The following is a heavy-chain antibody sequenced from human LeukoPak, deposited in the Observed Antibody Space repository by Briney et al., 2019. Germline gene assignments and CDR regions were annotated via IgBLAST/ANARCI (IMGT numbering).Heavy chain of an antibody. CDR2: ISSSSSYK. CDR3: ARSAAGTYY. CDR1: GFTFCSYI. Sequence: PGGSLRLSCVASGFTFCSYIMNWVRQAPGKGLEWVSSISSSSSYKYYTDSVKGRFTISRDNAKNSLYLQMNSLRAEDTAVYYCARSAAGTYYWGQGTLVTVSS. J-gene: IGHJ4*02. V-gene: IGHV3-21*01. D-gene: IGHD1-1*01.